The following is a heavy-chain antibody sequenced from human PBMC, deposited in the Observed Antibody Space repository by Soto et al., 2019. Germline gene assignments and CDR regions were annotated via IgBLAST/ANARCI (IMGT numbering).Heavy chain of an antibody. Sequence: EVQVLESGGGLVQPGGSLRLSCAATGFTFSDFAMSWVRQAPGKGLEWVSRIYGGGNGPHYADSVKGRVTISRDNSKNTLYLQMNSQRAEDTALYYCAKMEGMDPWAYSFDYWGQGTLVTVSS. V-gene: IGHV3-23*01. D-gene: IGHD2-2*03. J-gene: IGHJ4*02. CDR2: IYGGGNGP. CDR3: AKMEGMDPWAYSFDY. CDR1: GFTFSDFA.